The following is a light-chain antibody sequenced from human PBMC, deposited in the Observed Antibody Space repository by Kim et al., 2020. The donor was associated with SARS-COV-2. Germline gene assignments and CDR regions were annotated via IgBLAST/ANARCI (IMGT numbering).Light chain of an antibody. CDR1: SSNIGAVYD. J-gene: IGLJ3*02. CDR3: QSYDSSLSKV. CDR2: GNS. Sequence: GPRVTISCTGSSSNIGAVYDVHWYQQLPGTAPKLLIYGNSNRPSGVPDRFSGSKSGTSASLAITGLQAEDEADYYCQSYDSSLSKVFGGGTQLTVL. V-gene: IGLV1-40*01.